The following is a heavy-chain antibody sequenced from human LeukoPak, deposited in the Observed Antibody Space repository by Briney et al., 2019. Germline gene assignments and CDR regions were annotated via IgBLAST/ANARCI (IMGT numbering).Heavy chain of an antibody. Sequence: PSETLSLTCTVSGGSISSYYWSWIRQPPGKGLEWIGYIYYSGSTNHNPSLKSRVTISVDTSKNQFSLKLSSVTAADTAVYYCARDRSRDGYSRYNWFDPRGQGTLVTVSS. CDR3: ARDRSRDGYSRYNWFDP. V-gene: IGHV4-59*01. CDR2: IYYSGST. D-gene: IGHD5-24*01. CDR1: GGSISSYY. J-gene: IGHJ5*02.